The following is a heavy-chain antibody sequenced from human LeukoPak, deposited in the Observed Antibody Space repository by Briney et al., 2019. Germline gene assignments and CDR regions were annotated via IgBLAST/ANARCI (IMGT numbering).Heavy chain of an antibody. V-gene: IGHV4-34*01. Sequence: SETLSLTCAVYGGSFSGYYWSWIRQPPGKGLEWIGEMNHSGSTNYNPSLKSRVTISVDTSKNQFSLKLSSVTAADTAVYYCARVKYSYGYSDYWGQGTLVTVSS. CDR1: GGSFSGYY. CDR2: MNHSGST. CDR3: ARVKYSYGYSDY. J-gene: IGHJ4*02. D-gene: IGHD5-18*01.